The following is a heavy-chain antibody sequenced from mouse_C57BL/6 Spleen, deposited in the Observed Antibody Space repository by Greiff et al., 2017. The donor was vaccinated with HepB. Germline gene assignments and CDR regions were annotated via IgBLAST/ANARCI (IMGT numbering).Heavy chain of an antibody. CDR1: GYSITSGYY. CDR2: ISYDGSN. CDR3: ARHDGYAMDY. V-gene: IGHV3-6*01. J-gene: IGHJ4*01. Sequence: EVQLQQSGPGLVKPSQSLSLTCSVTGYSITSGYYWNWIRQFPGNKLEWMGYISYDGSNNYNPSFKNRISITLYTSKNQFFLKLNSVTSEDTATYYGARHDGYAMDYWGQGTSVTVSS. D-gene: IGHD2-3*01.